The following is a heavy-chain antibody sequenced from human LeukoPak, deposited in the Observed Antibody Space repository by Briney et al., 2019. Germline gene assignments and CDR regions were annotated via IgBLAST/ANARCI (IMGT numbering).Heavy chain of an antibody. CDR3: AREVGAGAFDY. CDR2: IFGGGNT. CDR1: GFSFGNYA. Sequence: GGSLRLSCATSGFSFGNYAMNWVRQAPGKGLEWVSVIFGGGNTYYRDSVKGRFTISRDKSKNTLFLQMNSLRAEDTAMYYCAREVGAGAFDYWGQGTLVIVSS. D-gene: IGHD3-10*01. V-gene: IGHV3-23*03. J-gene: IGHJ4*02.